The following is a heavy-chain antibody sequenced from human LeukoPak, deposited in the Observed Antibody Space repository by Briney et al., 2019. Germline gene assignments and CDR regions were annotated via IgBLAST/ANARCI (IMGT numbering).Heavy chain of an antibody. V-gene: IGHV1-2*02. J-gene: IGHJ5*02. CDR1: GGTFSSYA. Sequence: ASVKVSCKASGGTFSSYAISWVRQAPGQGLEWMGWINPNSGGTNYAQKFQGGVTMTRDTSISTAYMELSRLRSDDTAVYYCASEGLGYCSGGSCYLPNWFDPWGQGTLVTVSS. CDR2: INPNSGGT. D-gene: IGHD2-15*01. CDR3: ASEGLGYCSGGSCYLPNWFDP.